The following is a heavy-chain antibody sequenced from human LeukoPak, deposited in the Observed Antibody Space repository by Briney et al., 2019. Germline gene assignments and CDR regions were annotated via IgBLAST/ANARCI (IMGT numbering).Heavy chain of an antibody. J-gene: IGHJ6*02. CDR3: ARSRGASSHIYYYYGMDV. CDR2: IYYSGST. D-gene: IGHD2-21*01. V-gene: IGHV4-59*01. CDR1: GGSISXYY. Sequence: SETLSLTCTVSGGSISXYYWSWIRQHPGKGLEWIGYIYYSGSTNYNPSLKSRVTISVDTSKNQFSLKLSSVTAADTAVYYCARSRGASSHIYYYYGMDVWGQGTTVIVSS.